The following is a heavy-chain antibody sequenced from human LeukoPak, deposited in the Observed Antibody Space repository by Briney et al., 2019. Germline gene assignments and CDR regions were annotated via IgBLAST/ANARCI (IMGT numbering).Heavy chain of an antibody. V-gene: IGHV4-34*01. J-gene: IGHJ4*02. Sequence: SETLSLTCTVSGGPISSYYWSWIRQPPGKGLEWIGEINHSGSTNYNPSLKSRVTISVDTSKNQFSLKLSSVTAADTAVYYCARGRGGSSSWYGRSGFDYWGQGTLVTVSS. CDR1: GGPISSYY. CDR2: INHSGST. CDR3: ARGRGGSSSWYGRSGFDY. D-gene: IGHD6-13*01.